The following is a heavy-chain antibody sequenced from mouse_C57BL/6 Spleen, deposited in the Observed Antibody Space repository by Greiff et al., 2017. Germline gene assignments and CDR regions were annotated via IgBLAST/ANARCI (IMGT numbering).Heavy chain of an antibody. CDR1: GYTFTDYY. V-gene: IGHV1-26*01. CDR2: INPNNGGT. CDR3: ARPGIYQGFAY. Sequence: VQLQQSGPELVKPGASVKISCKASGYTFTDYYMNWVKQSHGKSLEWIGDINPNNGGTSYNQKFKGKATLTVDKSSSTAYMELRSLTSEDSAVYYCARPGIYQGFAYWGQGTLVTVSA. D-gene: IGHD1-1*01. J-gene: IGHJ3*01.